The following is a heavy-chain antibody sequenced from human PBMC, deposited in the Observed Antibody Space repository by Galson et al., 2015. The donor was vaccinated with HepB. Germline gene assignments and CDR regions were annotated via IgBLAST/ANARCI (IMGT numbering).Heavy chain of an antibody. CDR2: ISYDGSNK. J-gene: IGHJ5*02. CDR3: ARDAAYCSGGSCYSGGWFDP. D-gene: IGHD2-15*01. CDR1: GFTFSSYA. Sequence: SLRLSCAASGFTFSSYAMHWVRQAPGKGLEWVAVISYDGSNKYYADSVKGRFTISRDNSKNTLYLQMNSLRAEDPAVYYCARDAAYCSGGSCYSGGWFDPWGQGTLVTVSS. V-gene: IGHV3-30*04.